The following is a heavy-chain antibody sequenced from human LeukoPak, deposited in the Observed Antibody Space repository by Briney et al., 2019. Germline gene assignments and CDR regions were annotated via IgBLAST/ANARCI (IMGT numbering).Heavy chain of an antibody. Sequence: GGSLRLSCAASGFTFSTYGVYWVRQAPGKGLEWVSSNSGGSSYYADSVKGRFTISRDNSKNTLYLQMNSLRAEDTAVYYCAKDLPGFLEWLGAFDIWGQGTMVTVSS. CDR1: GFTFSTYG. D-gene: IGHD3-3*01. CDR2: NSGGSS. J-gene: IGHJ3*02. CDR3: AKDLPGFLEWLGAFDI. V-gene: IGHV3-23*01.